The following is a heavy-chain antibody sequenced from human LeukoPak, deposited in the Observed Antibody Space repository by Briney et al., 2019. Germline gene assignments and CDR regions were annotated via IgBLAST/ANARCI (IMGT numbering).Heavy chain of an antibody. CDR2: INTDGSST. D-gene: IGHD3-3*01. Sequence: GGSLRLSCAASGFTFSSYWMHWVRQAPGKGLVWVSRINTDGSSTSYADSVKGRFTISRDNAKNTLYLQMNSLRAEDTAVYYCARPLQPYDFWITHPSYYYMDVWGKGTTVPVSS. CDR3: ARPLQPYDFWITHPSYYYMDV. J-gene: IGHJ6*03. V-gene: IGHV3-74*01. CDR1: GFTFSSYW.